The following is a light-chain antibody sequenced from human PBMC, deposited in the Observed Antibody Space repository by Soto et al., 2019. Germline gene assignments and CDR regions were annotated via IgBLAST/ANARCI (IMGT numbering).Light chain of an antibody. V-gene: IGLV1-47*01. CDR3: AVWDASLSGHV. CDR1: SSNIGSYD. Sequence: QSVLTPPPSASGTPGQRVTISCSRSSSNIGSYDVHWYQHLPGTAPKVLIYRNNQRPSGVPDRFSGSKSGTSASLAISGLRSEDEADYYCAVWDASLSGHVFGTGTKVTVL. J-gene: IGLJ1*01. CDR2: RNN.